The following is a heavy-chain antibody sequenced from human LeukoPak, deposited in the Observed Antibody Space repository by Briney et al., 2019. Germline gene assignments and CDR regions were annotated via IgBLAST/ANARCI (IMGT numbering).Heavy chain of an antibody. CDR3: AATRTGRDSYFFYYMDV. CDR1: GLDFSNYG. J-gene: IGHJ6*03. D-gene: IGHD3-10*01. CDR2: IWFDGTNK. V-gene: IGHV3-33*01. Sequence: GRSLRLSCAASGLDFSNYGMHWVRQAPGKGLQWVSTIWFDGTNKYYADSVKGRFSVSRDSSRHILDLQMNSLRGDDSAVYYCAATRTGRDSYFFYYMDVWGKGTTVTVSS.